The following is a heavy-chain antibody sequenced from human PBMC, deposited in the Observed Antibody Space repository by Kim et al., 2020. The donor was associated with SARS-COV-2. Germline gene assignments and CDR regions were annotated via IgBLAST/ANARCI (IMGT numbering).Heavy chain of an antibody. V-gene: IGHV4-59*08. Sequence: SETLSLTCTVSGGSISSYYWSWIRQPPGKGLEWIGYIYYSGSTNYNPSLKSRVTISVDTSKNQFSLKLSSVTAADTAVYYCARQRDYYDSSGYRGGMDVWGQGTTVTVSS. CDR2: IYYSGST. CDR3: ARQRDYYDSSGYRGGMDV. D-gene: IGHD3-22*01. CDR1: GGSISSYY. J-gene: IGHJ6*02.